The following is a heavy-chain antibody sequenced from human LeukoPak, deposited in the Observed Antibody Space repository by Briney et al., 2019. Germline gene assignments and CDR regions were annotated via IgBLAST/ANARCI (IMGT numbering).Heavy chain of an antibody. Sequence: GGSLRLSCAASGFTFSSYAMSWVRQAPGKGLECVSAISGSGGNTYYADSVKGRFTISRDNSKNTLYLQMNSLRAEDTAVYYCAKSGYCSSTSCYSGAFDIWGRGTVVTVSS. D-gene: IGHD2-2*02. CDR2: ISGSGGNT. J-gene: IGHJ3*02. V-gene: IGHV3-23*01. CDR1: GFTFSSYA. CDR3: AKSGYCSSTSCYSGAFDI.